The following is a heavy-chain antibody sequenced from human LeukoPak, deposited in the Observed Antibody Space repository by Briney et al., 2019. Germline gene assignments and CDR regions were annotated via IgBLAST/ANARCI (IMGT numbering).Heavy chain of an antibody. CDR1: GGSISSYY. CDR3: ARGKGIAAAGLFYFDY. CDR2: IYYSGST. V-gene: IGHV4-59*12. D-gene: IGHD6-13*01. J-gene: IGHJ4*02. Sequence: SETLSLTCTVSGGSISSYYWSWIRQPPGKGLEWIGYIYYSGSTNYNPSLKSRVTISVDTSKNQFSLKLSSVTAADTAVYYCARGKGIAAAGLFYFDYWGQGTLVTVSS.